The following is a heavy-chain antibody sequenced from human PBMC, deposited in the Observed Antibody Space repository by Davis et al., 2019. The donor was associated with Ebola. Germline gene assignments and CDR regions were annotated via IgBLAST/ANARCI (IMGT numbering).Heavy chain of an antibody. D-gene: IGHD1-26*01. J-gene: IGHJ4*02. Sequence: ASVKVSCKASGYTFTNHEINWLRQAPGQGLEWMGRISPYNGNTDYTQKLQGRVTMPTDTSTTTAYMELRSLRSDDTAVYYCARLRTWTEGSTWRFFDYWGQGTLVTVSS. V-gene: IGHV1-18*01. CDR2: ISPYNGNT. CDR1: GYTFTNHE. CDR3: ARLRTWTEGSTWRFFDY.